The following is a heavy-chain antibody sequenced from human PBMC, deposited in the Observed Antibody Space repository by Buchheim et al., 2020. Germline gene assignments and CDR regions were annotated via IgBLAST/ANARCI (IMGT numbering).Heavy chain of an antibody. D-gene: IGHD3-22*01. CDR1: GIIVSNHY. CDR3: AYWRRDSGYVSAY. Sequence: EVQLVETGGGLMQPGGSLRLSCAASGIIVSNHYMSWIRQAPGEGLEWVSIIYSGGSTFYVDSVKGRFTISRDNSKNTVYLQMNSLRAEDTAVYYCAYWRRDSGYVSAYWGQGTL. V-gene: IGHV3-53*02. CDR2: IYSGGST. J-gene: IGHJ4*02.